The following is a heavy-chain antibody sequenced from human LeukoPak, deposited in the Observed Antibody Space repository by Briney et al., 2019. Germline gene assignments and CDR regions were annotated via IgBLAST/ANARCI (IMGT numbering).Heavy chain of an antibody. J-gene: IGHJ4*02. CDR3: ARGGDFGELFIFDY. V-gene: IGHV1-46*01. CDR1: GYTFTSYY. D-gene: IGHD3-10*01. Sequence: GASVKVSCKASGYTFTSYYMHWVRQAPGQGLEWMGIINPSGGSTSYAQKFQGRVTMTRDTSTSTVHMELGRLISGDPAVYYCARGGDFGELFIFDYWGQGTLVTVSS. CDR2: INPSGGST.